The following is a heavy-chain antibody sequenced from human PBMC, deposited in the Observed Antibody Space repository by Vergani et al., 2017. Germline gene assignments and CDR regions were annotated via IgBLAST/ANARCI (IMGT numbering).Heavy chain of an antibody. J-gene: IGHJ6*03. Sequence: QVQLQQWGGGLLKPSETQSLTCVVNGGSFTSYHWTWIRQSPGEGLEWVGDIDHTGRPDYNPSLKSRLTMSVDKSRNQFSLTLNSVTATDTAIYVCARVDTETNGHLYYYYYMDVWGQGTAVTVS. CDR2: IDHTGRP. D-gene: IGHD5-18*01. CDR3: ARVDTETNGHLYYYYYMDV. CDR1: GGSFTSYH. V-gene: IGHV4-34*01.